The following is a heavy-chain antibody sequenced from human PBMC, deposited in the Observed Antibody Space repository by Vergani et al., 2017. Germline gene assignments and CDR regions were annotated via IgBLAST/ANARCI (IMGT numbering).Heavy chain of an antibody. CDR1: GDTFSTYA. Sequence: QVQLVQSGAEVKKPGSSVKVSCKASGDTFSTYAISWVRQAPGQGLEWMGGIIPFFGTPKYAQKFRGRVTITADESTSTAYMYVSSLRSEDTAVYYCAGDRQSDTAVAYYAMDVWGEGTTVTVSS. D-gene: IGHD5-18*01. V-gene: IGHV1-69*12. CDR3: AGDRQSDTAVAYYAMDV. J-gene: IGHJ6*04. CDR2: IIPFFGTP.